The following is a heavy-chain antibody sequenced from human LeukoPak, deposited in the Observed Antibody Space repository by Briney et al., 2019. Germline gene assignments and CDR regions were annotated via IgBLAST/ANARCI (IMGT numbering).Heavy chain of an antibody. Sequence: ASVKVSCKASGYTFTSYDINWVRQATGQGLEWMGWMNPNSGNTGYAQKFQGRVTITRNTSISTAYMELSSLRSEDTAVYYCARPQGWSSGYFNWFDPWGQGTLVTVSS. D-gene: IGHD3-22*01. CDR3: ARPQGWSSGYFNWFDP. V-gene: IGHV1-8*03. J-gene: IGHJ5*02. CDR2: MNPNSGNT. CDR1: GYTFTSYD.